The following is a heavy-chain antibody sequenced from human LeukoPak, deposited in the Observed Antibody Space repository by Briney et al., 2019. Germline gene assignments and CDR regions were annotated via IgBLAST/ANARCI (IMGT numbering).Heavy chain of an antibody. V-gene: IGHV4-59*11. CDR1: GDSFSSHY. D-gene: IGHD3-3*01. Sequence: SETLSLTCAVSGDSFSSHYWTWIRQSPGTGLEWIGYISQIGRTNYNPSLKSRVTISIDTSKNQFSLKLRSVTAADTAVYYCARHPRPAIHWYFDLWGRGTLVTVSS. J-gene: IGHJ2*01. CDR2: ISQIGRT. CDR3: ARHPRPAIHWYFDL.